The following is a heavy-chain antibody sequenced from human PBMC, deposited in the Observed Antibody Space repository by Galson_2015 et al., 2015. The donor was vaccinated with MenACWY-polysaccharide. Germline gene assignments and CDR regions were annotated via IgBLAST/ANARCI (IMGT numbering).Heavy chain of an antibody. Sequence: VKVSCKASGYTFSGYHIHWVRQAPGQGLEWMGWIHPNSGGTTFAQKFQGRVTMTRDTSVSTVYMELNSLRSDDTAVYHCGRGGYDTGSGSYWGQGTLVTVSS. J-gene: IGHJ4*02. CDR1: GYTFSGYH. V-gene: IGHV1-2*02. CDR2: IHPNSGGT. CDR3: GRGGYDTGSGSY. D-gene: IGHD3-10*01.